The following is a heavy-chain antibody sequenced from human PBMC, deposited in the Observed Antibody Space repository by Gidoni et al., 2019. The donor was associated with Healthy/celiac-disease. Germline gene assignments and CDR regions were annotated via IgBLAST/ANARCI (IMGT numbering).Heavy chain of an antibody. V-gene: IGHV3-15*01. Sequence: EVQLMESGGGWVKPGGSLRLSCAASGFTFSNAWIGWVRQAPGKGLEGVGRMKIKTDGGTTDNAAPVNGRFTISRDDSKNTLYLQMNSLKTEDTAVYYCTTDPFLSMDYYDSSGGVWGQGTTVTVSS. CDR1: GFTFSNAW. CDR2: MKIKTDGGTT. CDR3: TTDPFLSMDYYDSSGGV. D-gene: IGHD3-22*01. J-gene: IGHJ6*02.